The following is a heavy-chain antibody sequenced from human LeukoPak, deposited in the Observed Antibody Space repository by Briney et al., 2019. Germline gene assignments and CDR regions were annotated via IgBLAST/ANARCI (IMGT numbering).Heavy chain of an antibody. CDR3: TNLPTY. V-gene: IGHV3-66*02. CDR2: IYSDGST. CDR1: GFTVSSNY. Sequence: GGSLRLSCAASGFTVSSNYMTWVRQAPGKGLEWVSVIYSDGSTFYADSVKGRFTIPRDNSKNTLYLQMDSLRPEDTAVYYCTNLPTYWGQGTLVTVSS. J-gene: IGHJ4*02.